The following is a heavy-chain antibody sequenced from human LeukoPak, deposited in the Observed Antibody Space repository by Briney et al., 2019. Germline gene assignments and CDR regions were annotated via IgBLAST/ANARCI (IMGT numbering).Heavy chain of an antibody. CDR3: ARTLGYCSSTSCYGVYYFDY. J-gene: IGHJ4*02. CDR2: ISSTSSFI. CDR1: GFTFSDYG. V-gene: IGHV3-21*01. D-gene: IGHD2-2*01. Sequence: GGSLRLSCAASGFTFSDYGMNWVRQAPGRGLEWVSSISSTSSFIYYADSVKGRFTISRDNAKNSLYLQMNSLRAEDTAVYYCARTLGYCSSTSCYGVYYFDYWGQGTLVTVSP.